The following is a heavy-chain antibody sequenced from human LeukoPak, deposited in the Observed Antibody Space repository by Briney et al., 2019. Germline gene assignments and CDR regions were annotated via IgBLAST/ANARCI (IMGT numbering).Heavy chain of an antibody. D-gene: IGHD3-10*01. CDR1: GFTFSSYG. Sequence: QPGRSLRLSCAASGFTFSSYGMHWVRQAPGKGLEWVAVIWYDGSNKYYADSVKGRFTISRDNSKNTLYLQMNSLRAEDTAVYYCARDLFHVDSWTMVRGVMAPPQDNWFDPWGQGTLVTVSS. J-gene: IGHJ5*02. CDR2: IWYDGSNK. V-gene: IGHV3-30*19. CDR3: ARDLFHVDSWTMVRGVMAPPQDNWFDP.